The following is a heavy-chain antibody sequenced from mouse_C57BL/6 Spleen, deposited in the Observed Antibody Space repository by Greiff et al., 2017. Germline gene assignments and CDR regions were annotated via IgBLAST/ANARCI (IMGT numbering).Heavy chain of an antibody. J-gene: IGHJ4*01. CDR2: IDPENGDT. Sequence: VQLQQSGAELVRPGASVKLSCTASGFNFKDDYMHWVKQRPEQGLEWIGWIDPENGDTEYASKFQGKATITADTSSSTAYLQLSSLTSEDTAVYYCTSQGSGAMDYWGQGTSVTVSS. CDR1: GFNFKDDY. CDR3: TSQGSGAMDY. V-gene: IGHV14-4*01.